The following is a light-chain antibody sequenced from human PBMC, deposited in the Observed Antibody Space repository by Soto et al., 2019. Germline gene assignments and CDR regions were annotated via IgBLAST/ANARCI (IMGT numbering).Light chain of an antibody. J-gene: IGKJ1*01. CDR1: QSLSSNF. Sequence: ELVLTQSPATLSLSPGARATLSCRASQSLSSNFLAWYQQKHGQPPRLLIYDSSTRATGFPDRFSGSGSGTDLTITIIRLEPEDFEVYYCQQYDISPWTFGQGTKVDIK. V-gene: IGKV3-20*01. CDR2: DSS. CDR3: QQYDISPWT.